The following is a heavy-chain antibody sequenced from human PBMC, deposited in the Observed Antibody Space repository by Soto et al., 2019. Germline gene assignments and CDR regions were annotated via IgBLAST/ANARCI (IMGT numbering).Heavy chain of an antibody. V-gene: IGHV5-51*01. D-gene: IGHD2-2*01. CDR1: GYSFTSYW. CDR2: IYPGDSDT. Sequence: PGESLKISCKGSGYSFTSYWIGWVRQMPGKGLEWMGIIYPGDSDTRYSPSFQGQVTISADKSISTAYLQWSSLKASDTAMYYCARSSGSCSSTSCYYYYGMHVWGQGTTVTVSS. J-gene: IGHJ6*02. CDR3: ARSSGSCSSTSCYYYYGMHV.